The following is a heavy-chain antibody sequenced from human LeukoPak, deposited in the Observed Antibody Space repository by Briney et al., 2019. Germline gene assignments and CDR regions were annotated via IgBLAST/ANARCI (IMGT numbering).Heavy chain of an antibody. CDR1: GFTLSSYL. CDR2: FNSDGRST. D-gene: IGHD3-10*01. V-gene: IGHV3-74*01. J-gene: IGHJ4*02. Sequence: GGSLTLFCAASGFTLSSYLMHWGREAPGKGLVWVSRFNSDGRSTSFADSVKGRFTISRDNAKTTLYLQMNSLSAEDTAVYYCASAGFGEFDYWGQGTLVTVSS. CDR3: ASAGFGEFDY.